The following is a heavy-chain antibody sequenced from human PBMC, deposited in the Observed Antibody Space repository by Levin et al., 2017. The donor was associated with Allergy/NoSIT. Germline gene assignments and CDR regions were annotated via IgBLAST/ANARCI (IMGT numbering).Heavy chain of an antibody. CDR1: GFTFSSYA. V-gene: IGHV3-30-3*01. CDR2: ISYDGSNK. D-gene: IGHD2-15*01. J-gene: IGHJ4*02. Sequence: PGGSLRLSCAASGFTFSSYAMHWVRQAPGKGLEWVAVISYDGSNKYYADSVKGRFTISRDNSKNTLYLQMNSLRAEDTAVYYCARDRRCSGGSCPFDYWGQGTLVTVSS. CDR3: ARDRRCSGGSCPFDY.